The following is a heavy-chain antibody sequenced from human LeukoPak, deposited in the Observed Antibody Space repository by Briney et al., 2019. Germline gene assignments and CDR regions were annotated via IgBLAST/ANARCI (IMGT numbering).Heavy chain of an antibody. Sequence: GGSLRLSCAASGFTFSTYLMHWVRQAPGKGLVWVSRINSDGSSTRYADSVKGRFTISRDNAKNTLYLQMNSLRAEDTAVYFCARENYASFDYWGQGTLVTVSS. CDR2: INSDGSST. V-gene: IGHV3-74*01. D-gene: IGHD1-7*01. J-gene: IGHJ4*02. CDR1: GFTFSTYL. CDR3: ARENYASFDY.